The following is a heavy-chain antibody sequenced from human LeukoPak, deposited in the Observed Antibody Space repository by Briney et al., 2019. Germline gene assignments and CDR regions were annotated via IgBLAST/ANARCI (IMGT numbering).Heavy chain of an antibody. CDR1: GFTFSSYG. CDR2: IWYDGSNK. CDR3: ARGNIVATIFSFYYFDY. V-gene: IGHV3-33*01. Sequence: GRSLRLSCAAPGFTFSSYGMHWVRQAPGKGLEWVAVIWYDGSNKYYADSVKGRFTISRDNSKNTLYLQMNSLRAEDTAVYYCARGNIVATIFSFYYFDYWGQGTLVTVSS. D-gene: IGHD5-12*01. J-gene: IGHJ4*02.